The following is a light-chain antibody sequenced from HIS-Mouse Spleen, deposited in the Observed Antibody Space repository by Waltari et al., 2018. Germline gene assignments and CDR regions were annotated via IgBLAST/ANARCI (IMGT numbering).Light chain of an antibody. V-gene: IGLV2-23*01. CDR3: CSYAGSSTVV. CDR2: EGS. CDR1: SSDVGSYNL. J-gene: IGLJ2*01. Sequence: QSALTQPASVSGSPGQSITISCTGTSSDVGSYNLFSGYQQHPGKAPKLMIYEGSKLPSGVSNRFSGSKSGNTASLTISGLQAEDEADYYCCSYAGSSTVVFGGGTKLTVL.